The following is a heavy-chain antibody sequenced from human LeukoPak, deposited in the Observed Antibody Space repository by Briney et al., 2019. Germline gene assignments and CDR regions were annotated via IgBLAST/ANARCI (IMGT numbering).Heavy chain of an antibody. CDR1: GFTFNSYW. CDR2: ISTDGGST. CDR3: LECYHFSF. Sequence: GGSLRLSCATSGFTFNSYWMHWVRQAPGKGLAWVSYISTDGGSTYYADSVKGRFTISRDNTKNTVYLQMSSLKVEDTAVYYGLECYHFSFWGQGTLVTVSS. D-gene: IGHD3-22*01. V-gene: IGHV3-74*01. J-gene: IGHJ4*02.